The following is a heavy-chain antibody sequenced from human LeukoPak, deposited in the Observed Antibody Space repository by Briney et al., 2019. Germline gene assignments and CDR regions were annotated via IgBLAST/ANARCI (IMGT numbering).Heavy chain of an antibody. CDR2: IYYSGST. D-gene: IGHD6-13*01. CDR1: GGSISSSSYY. Sequence: SETLSLTCTVSGGSISSSSYYWGWIRQPPGKGLEWIGSIYYSGSTYYNPSLKSRVTISVDTSKNQFSLKLSSVTAADTAVYYCARRSSSSWYLYDYWGQGTLVTVSS. J-gene: IGHJ4*02. V-gene: IGHV4-39*01. CDR3: ARRSSSSWYLYDY.